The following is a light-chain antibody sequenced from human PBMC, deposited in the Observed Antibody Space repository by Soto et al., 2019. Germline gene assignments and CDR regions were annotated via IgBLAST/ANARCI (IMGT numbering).Light chain of an antibody. CDR2: EAS. J-gene: IGKJ1*01. Sequence: DIQITQSPSTLSASVGVRVTITSRASQSFSDSLAWYQQKPGKAPKLLIYEASTLKSGVPSKFSGSRSGTEYTLTISSLQPDDFAIYYCQQYNGYWTFGQGTKVEIK. V-gene: IGKV1-5*03. CDR1: QSFSDS. CDR3: QQYNGYWT.